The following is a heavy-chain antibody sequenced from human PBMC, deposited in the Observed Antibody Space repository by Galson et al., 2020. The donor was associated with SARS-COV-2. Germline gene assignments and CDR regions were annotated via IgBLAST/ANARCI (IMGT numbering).Heavy chain of an antibody. Sequence: GGSLRLSCAASGFTFSSYDMHWVRQAPGKGLEWVAVISYDGSNKYYADSVKGRFTISRDNSKNTLYLQMNSLRAEDTAVYYCARALGGNYYYMDVWGKGTTVTVSS. J-gene: IGHJ6*03. CDR1: GFTFSSYD. CDR3: ARALGGNYYYMDV. CDR2: ISYDGSNK. V-gene: IGHV3-30*01.